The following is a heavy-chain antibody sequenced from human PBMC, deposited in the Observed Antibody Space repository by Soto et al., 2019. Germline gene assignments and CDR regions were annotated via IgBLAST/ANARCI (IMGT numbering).Heavy chain of an antibody. D-gene: IGHD2-2*01. CDR3: ARRDPKDIVVSRGPQAVHYSYAMNG. J-gene: IGHJ6*02. Sequence: ASVKVSCKASGYTFTSYSSSWVRQAPGQGLEWMGWISAYHGNTNYAQKLQVRVTMTTDTSASTADRELRSLRSDDTAVYYCARRDPKDIVVSRGPQAVHYSYAMNGWGQGTTVTVAS. CDR1: GYTFTSYS. CDR2: ISAYHGNT. V-gene: IGHV1-18*04.